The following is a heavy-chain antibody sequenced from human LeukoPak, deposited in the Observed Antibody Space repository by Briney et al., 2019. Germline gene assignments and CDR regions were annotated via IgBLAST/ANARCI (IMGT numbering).Heavy chain of an antibody. V-gene: IGHV3-49*04. Sequence: PGGSLRLSCLTSGFTFRDYDLGWVRQAPGMGLEWVSFIRSRIYGGAPESAASGISRFSVSRDDSESIAYLQINNLKSEDTAVYYCARGQTVSGAKYYFDFWSPGTLVTVSS. D-gene: IGHD3-10*01. CDR3: ARGQTVSGAKYYFDF. CDR1: GFTFRDYD. J-gene: IGHJ4*02. CDR2: IRSRIYGGAP.